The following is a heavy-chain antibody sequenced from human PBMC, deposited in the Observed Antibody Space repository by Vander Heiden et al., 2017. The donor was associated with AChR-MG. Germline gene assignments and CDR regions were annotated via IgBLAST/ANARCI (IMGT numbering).Heavy chain of an antibody. J-gene: IGHJ4*02. CDR1: GFTLSLTY. Sequence: EVQLMESGGGLAQPGGSLRLSCDASGFTLSLTYIMWVRQAPGKGLEWVANITPDGSEKQYVDSVKGRFTISRDNAKNSLSLQMNSLRAEDTAVYYCASRSRDYWGQGTVVTVSS. CDR3: ASRSRDY. V-gene: IGHV3-7*01. CDR2: ITPDGSEK.